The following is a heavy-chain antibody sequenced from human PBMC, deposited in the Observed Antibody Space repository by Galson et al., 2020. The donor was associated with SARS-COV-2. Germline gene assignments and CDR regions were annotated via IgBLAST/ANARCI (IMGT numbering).Heavy chain of an antibody. V-gene: IGHV1-18*01. J-gene: IGHJ4*02. CDR2: ISAYNGNT. Sequence: GASVKVSCKASGYTFTSYGISWVRQAPGQGLEWMGWISAYNGNTNYAQKLQGRVTMTTDTSTSTAYMELRSLRSDDTAVYYCAKLDLSTAVTEPFDFWGQGTLVTVSS. CDR1: GYTFTSYG. D-gene: IGHD4-17*01. CDR3: AKLDLSTAVTEPFDF.